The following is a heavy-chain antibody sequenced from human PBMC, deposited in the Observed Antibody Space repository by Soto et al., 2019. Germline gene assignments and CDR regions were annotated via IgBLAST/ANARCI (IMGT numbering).Heavy chain of an antibody. CDR2: IYYSGST. J-gene: IGHJ4*02. V-gene: IGHV4-31*03. D-gene: IGHD2-2*01. CDR3: ARVVPAATSLPTNFDY. Sequence: SETLSLTCTVSGGSISSGGYYWSWIRQHPGKGLEWIGYIYYSGSTYYNPSLKSRVTISVDTSKNQFSLKLSSVTAADTAVYYCARVVPAATSLPTNFDYWGQGTLVTVSS. CDR1: GGSISSGGYY.